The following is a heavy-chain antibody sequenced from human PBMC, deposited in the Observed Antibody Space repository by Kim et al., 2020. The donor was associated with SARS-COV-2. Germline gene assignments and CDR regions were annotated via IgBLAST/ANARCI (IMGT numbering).Heavy chain of an antibody. CDR1: GGSFSGYY. CDR2: INHSGST. V-gene: IGHV4-34*01. J-gene: IGHJ5*02. CDR3: ARGWSFLGATSWFDP. Sequence: SETLSLTCAVYGGSFSGYYWSWIRQPPGKGLEWIGEINHSGSTNYNPSLKSRVTISVDTSKNQFSLKLSSVTAADTAVYYCARGWSFLGATSWFDPWGQGTLVTVSS. D-gene: IGHD1-26*01.